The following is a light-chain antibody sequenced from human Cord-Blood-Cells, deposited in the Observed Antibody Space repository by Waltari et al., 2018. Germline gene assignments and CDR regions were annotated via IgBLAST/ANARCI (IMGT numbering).Light chain of an antibody. V-gene: IGLV1-40*01. CDR2: GNS. J-gene: IGLJ1*01. CDR1: SSNIGAGYD. CDR3: QSYDSSLSGYV. Sequence: QSVLTQPPSVSGAPGQRVTISCTGSSSNIGAGYDVYWYQQLPGTAPKLLIYGNSNRPSGVPDRFSGSKSGTSASLAITGLQAEDEADYDCQSYDSSLSGYVFGTGTKVTVL.